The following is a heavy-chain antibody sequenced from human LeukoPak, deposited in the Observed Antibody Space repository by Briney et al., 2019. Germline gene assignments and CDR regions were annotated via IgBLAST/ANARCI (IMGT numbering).Heavy chain of an antibody. J-gene: IGHJ3*02. D-gene: IGHD6-13*01. CDR2: IYYSGST. CDR1: GGSISSGDYY. Sequence: SSETLSLTCTVSGGSISSGDYYWSWIRQPPGKGLEWIGYIYYSGSTYYDPSLKSRVTMSVDTSKNQFSLKLSSVTAADTAVYYCASSSSWLNTLHAFDIWGQGTMVTVSS. V-gene: IGHV4-30-4*01. CDR3: ASSSSWLNTLHAFDI.